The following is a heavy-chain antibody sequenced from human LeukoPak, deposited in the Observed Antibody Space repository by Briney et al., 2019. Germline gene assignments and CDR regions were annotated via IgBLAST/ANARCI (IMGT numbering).Heavy chain of an antibody. CDR3: ARDRYYYGSGSYLWYYYGMDV. J-gene: IGHJ6*02. D-gene: IGHD3-10*01. Sequence: SVKVSCKASGGTFISYAISWVRQAPGQGLEWMGGIIPIFGTANYAQKFQGRVTITADESTSTAYMELSSLRSEDTAVYYCARDRYYYGSGSYLWYYYGMDVWGQGTTVTVSS. CDR1: GGTFISYA. V-gene: IGHV1-69*13. CDR2: IIPIFGTA.